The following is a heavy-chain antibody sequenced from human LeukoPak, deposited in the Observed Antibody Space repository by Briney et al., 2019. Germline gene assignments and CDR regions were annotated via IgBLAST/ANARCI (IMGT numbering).Heavy chain of an antibody. J-gene: IGHJ4*02. CDR2: IRYDGSDK. Sequence: AGGSLRLSCAASGFTFSNYGMHWVRQAPGKGLEWVAFIRYDGSDKYYTDSVKGRFTISRDNSKNTLYLQMNSLRAEDTAVYYCAKIHRRLLWFGESHLDYWGQGTLVTVSS. D-gene: IGHD3-10*01. CDR3: AKIHRRLLWFGESHLDY. V-gene: IGHV3-30*02. CDR1: GFTFSNYG.